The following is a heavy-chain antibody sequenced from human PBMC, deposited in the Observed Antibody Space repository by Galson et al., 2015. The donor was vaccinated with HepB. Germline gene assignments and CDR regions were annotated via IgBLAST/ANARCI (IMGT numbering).Heavy chain of an antibody. Sequence: SVKVSCKASGYTFTSYDINWVRQATGQGLEWMGWMNPDRGNTGYVQKFQGRVTMTRNTSINTAYMELSSLRSEDTAVYYCARAYYISWGNYYYIDVWGKGATLTVS. D-gene: IGHD3-22*01. V-gene: IGHV1-8*01. J-gene: IGHJ6*03. CDR2: MNPDRGNT. CDR1: GYTFTSYD. CDR3: ARAYYISWGNYYYIDV.